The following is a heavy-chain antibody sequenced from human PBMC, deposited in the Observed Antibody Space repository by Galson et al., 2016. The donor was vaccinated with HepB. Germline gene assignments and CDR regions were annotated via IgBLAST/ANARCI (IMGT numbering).Heavy chain of an antibody. CDR2: IHRGGNT. V-gene: IGHV3-53*01. Sequence: SLRLSCAASGFTVSSHWMTWVRQAPGKGLEWVSVIHRGGNTNYADSVKGRFTISRDNSKNTLYLQMNSLRAEDTAIYYCARKQQLVQDRDWCFDLWGRGTLVTVSS. J-gene: IGHJ2*01. CDR1: GFTVSSHW. D-gene: IGHD6-13*01. CDR3: ARKQQLVQDRDWCFDL.